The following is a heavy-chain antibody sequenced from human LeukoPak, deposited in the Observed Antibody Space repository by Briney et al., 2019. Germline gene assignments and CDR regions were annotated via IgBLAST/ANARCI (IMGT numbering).Heavy chain of an antibody. Sequence: ASVKVSCKASGYTFTSHDINWVRQATGQGLEWMGWVNPNSGNTGYAQKFQGRVTMTRDTSISTAYMELSSLSSEDTAVYYCARVTYYHILTGSYSGGDFDHWGQGTLVTVSS. J-gene: IGHJ4*02. D-gene: IGHD3-9*01. CDR3: ARVTYYHILTGSYSGGDFDH. CDR2: VNPNSGNT. V-gene: IGHV1-8*01. CDR1: GYTFTSHD.